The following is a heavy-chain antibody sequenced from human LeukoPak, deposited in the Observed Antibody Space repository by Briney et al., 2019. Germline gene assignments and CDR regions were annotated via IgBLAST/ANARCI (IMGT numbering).Heavy chain of an antibody. J-gene: IGHJ3*01. V-gene: IGHV3-73*01. D-gene: IGHD2-2*01. CDR3: TRSPCTSTICYVGAFDV. CDR2: IRSKANSYAT. Sequence: PGGSLRLSCAASGFTFSGSAMHWVRQASGKGLEWVGRIRSKANSYATAYAASVKVRSTISRDDSKSIAYLQMNSLKTEDTAVYYCTRSPCTSTICYVGAFDVWGQGTMVTVSS. CDR1: GFTFSGSA.